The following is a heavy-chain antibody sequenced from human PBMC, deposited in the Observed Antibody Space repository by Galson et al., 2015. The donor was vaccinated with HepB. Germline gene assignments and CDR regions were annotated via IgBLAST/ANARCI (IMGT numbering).Heavy chain of an antibody. Sequence: SVKVSCKVSGYTFTSYTMQWVRQAPGQSPEWMGWLDAGNGNTKYSQRLQGRVAITRDTSASTAYMVLSRLRAEDTAVYYCATKSGYFYYGLDVWGQGTTVTVSS. CDR3: ATKSGYFYYGLDV. CDR1: GYTFTSYT. CDR2: LDAGNGNT. J-gene: IGHJ6*02. V-gene: IGHV1-3*01. D-gene: IGHD3-3*01.